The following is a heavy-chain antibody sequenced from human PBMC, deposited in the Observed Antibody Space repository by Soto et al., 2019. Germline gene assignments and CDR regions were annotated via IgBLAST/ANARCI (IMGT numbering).Heavy chain of an antibody. CDR3: AREREVDTFDY. D-gene: IGHD5-18*01. Sequence: SETLSLTCTVSGGSISSGGYYWSWIRQHPGKGLEWIGYIYYSGSTYYNPSLKSRVTISVDTSKNQFSLKLSSVTAADTAVYYCAREREVDTFDYWGQGNLVTVSS. CDR2: IYYSGST. J-gene: IGHJ4*02. CDR1: GGSISSGGYY. V-gene: IGHV4-31*03.